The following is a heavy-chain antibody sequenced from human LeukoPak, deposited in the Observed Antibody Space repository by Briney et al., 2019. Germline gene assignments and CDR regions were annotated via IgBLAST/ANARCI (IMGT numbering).Heavy chain of an antibody. CDR2: IYYSGST. CDR1: GGSISSYY. J-gene: IGHJ4*02. CDR3: ARGVPEYYDFWSGYFYCFDY. V-gene: IGHV4-59*01. D-gene: IGHD3-3*01. Sequence: SETLSLTCTVSGGSISSYYWSWIRQPPGKGLEWIGYIYYSGSTNYHPSLKSRVTISVDTSKNQFSLKLTSVTAADTAVYYCARGVPEYYDFWSGYFYCFDYWGQGTLVTVSS.